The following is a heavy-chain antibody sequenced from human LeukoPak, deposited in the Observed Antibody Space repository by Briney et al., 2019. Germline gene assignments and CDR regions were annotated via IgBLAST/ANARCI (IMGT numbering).Heavy chain of an antibody. CDR2: ISWNSGST. J-gene: IGHJ3*02. CDR3: ARDQALTVYDAFDI. Sequence: GRSLRLSCAASGFTFDDYAMHWVRQAPGKGLEWVSGISWNSGSTYYADSVKGRFTISRDNSKNTLYLQMNSLRAEDTAVYYCARDQALTVYDAFDIWGQGTMVTVSS. V-gene: IGHV3-9*01. CDR1: GFTFDDYA. D-gene: IGHD3-3*01.